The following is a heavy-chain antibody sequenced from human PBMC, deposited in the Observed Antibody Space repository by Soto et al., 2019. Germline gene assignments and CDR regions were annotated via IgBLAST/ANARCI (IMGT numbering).Heavy chain of an antibody. D-gene: IGHD1-26*01. J-gene: IGHJ4*02. Sequence: PGGSLRLSCAASGFTLSSYWMHWVRQAPGKGLVWVSRINSDGSSTYDTDSVKGRFTISRDNTKDSLYLQMNSLRAEDTAIYYCARGSAFIGLDYWGQGTPVTVSS. V-gene: IGHV3-74*01. CDR1: GFTLSSYW. CDR3: ARGSAFIGLDY. CDR2: INSDGSST.